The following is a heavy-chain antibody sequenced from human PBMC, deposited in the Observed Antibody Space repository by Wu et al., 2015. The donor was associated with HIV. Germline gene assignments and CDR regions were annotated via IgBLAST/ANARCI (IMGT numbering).Heavy chain of an antibody. CDR2: INPSGGST. V-gene: IGHV1-2*02. CDR1: GYTFGNYY. Sequence: QVRLVQSGAEAKKPGASVKVSCGTSGYTFGNYYIHWLRQAPGQGLEWMAWINPSGGSTIYSENFEGRITVTRDTSTKTVYMELDSLTSGDTAVYYCARDATPITTEFDYWGQGTLITVSS. CDR3: ARDATPITTEFDY. D-gene: IGHD4-11*01. J-gene: IGHJ4*02.